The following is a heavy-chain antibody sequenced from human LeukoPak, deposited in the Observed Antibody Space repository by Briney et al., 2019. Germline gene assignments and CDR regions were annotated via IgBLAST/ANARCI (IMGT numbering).Heavy chain of an antibody. Sequence: GRSLRLSCAASGFIFSGYGMHWVRQAPGKGLEWVGRIKSKTDGGTTDYAAPVKGRFTISRDDSKNTLYLQMNSLKTEDTAVYYCLRQGYYDSSGYYYGFDYWGQGTLVTVSS. CDR3: LRQGYYDSSGYYYGFDY. J-gene: IGHJ4*02. CDR2: IKSKTDGGTT. V-gene: IGHV3-15*01. D-gene: IGHD3-22*01. CDR1: GFIFSGYG.